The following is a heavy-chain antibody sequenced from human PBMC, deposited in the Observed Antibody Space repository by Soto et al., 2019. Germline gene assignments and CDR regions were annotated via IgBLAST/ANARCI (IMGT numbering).Heavy chain of an antibody. CDR3: ARDSWLRNYYYYYGMDV. J-gene: IGHJ6*02. CDR2: IIPIFGTA. D-gene: IGHD5-12*01. CDR1: GGTFSSYA. Sequence: QVQLVQSGAEVKKPGSSVKVSCKASGGTFSSYAISWVRQTPGQGLEWMGGIIPIFGTANYAQKFQGRVTITADESTSTAYMELSSLRSEDTAVYYCARDSWLRNYYYYYGMDVWGQGTTVTVSS. V-gene: IGHV1-69*01.